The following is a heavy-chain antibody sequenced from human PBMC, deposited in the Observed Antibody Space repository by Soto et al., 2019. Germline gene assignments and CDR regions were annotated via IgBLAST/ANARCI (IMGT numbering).Heavy chain of an antibody. CDR2: IYYSGST. D-gene: IGHD1-26*01. CDR3: ARDIVGATDWFDP. J-gene: IGHJ5*02. CDR1: GGSISSYY. Sequence: SETLSLTCTVSGGSISSYYWSWIRQPPGKGLEWIGYIYYSGSTNYNPSLKSRVTISVDTSKNQFSLKLSSVTAADTAVYYCARDIVGATDWFDPWGQGTLVTVSS. V-gene: IGHV4-59*01.